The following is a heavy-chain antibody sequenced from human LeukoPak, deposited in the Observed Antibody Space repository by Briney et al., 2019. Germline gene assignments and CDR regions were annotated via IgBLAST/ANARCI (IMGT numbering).Heavy chain of an antibody. V-gene: IGHV1-2*04. J-gene: IGHJ4*02. CDR3: ARAGRPPVMYDILTGPSPLDY. CDR1: GYTFTGYY. Sequence: ASVKASCKASGYTFTGYYMHWVRQAPGQGLEWMGWINPNSGGTNYAQKFQGWVTMTRDTSISTAYMELSRLRSDDTAVYYCARAGRPPVMYDILTGPSPLDYWGQGTLVTVSS. CDR2: INPNSGGT. D-gene: IGHD3-9*01.